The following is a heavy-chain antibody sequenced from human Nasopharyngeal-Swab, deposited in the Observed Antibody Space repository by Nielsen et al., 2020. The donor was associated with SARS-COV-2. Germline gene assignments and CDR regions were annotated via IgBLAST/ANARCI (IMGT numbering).Heavy chain of an antibody. V-gene: IGHV1-2*02. J-gene: IGHJ6*02. Sequence: ASVKVSCKASGYTFTGYYMHWVRQAPGQGLEWMGWINPNSGGTNYAQKFQGRVTMTRDTSISTAYMELSRLRSDDTAVYYCARDSIVVVGLGMDVWGRGTTVTVSS. CDR3: ARDSIVVVGLGMDV. D-gene: IGHD2-2*01. CDR2: INPNSGGT. CDR1: GYTFTGYY.